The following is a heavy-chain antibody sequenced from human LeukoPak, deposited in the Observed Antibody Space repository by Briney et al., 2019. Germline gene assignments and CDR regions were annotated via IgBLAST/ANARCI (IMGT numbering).Heavy chain of an antibody. CDR1: GFIFSNYE. CDR3: ARVIGYWGSGNYYFDS. J-gene: IGHJ4*02. Sequence: GGSLRLSCAASGFIFSNYEMNWVRLAPGKGLEWLSYISASASIMYSADSVKGRFTFSRDNAKNSLYLQMNSLRTEDTAVYYCARVIGYWGSGNYYFDSWGQGTLVTVSS. V-gene: IGHV3-48*03. D-gene: IGHD3-10*01. CDR2: ISASASIM.